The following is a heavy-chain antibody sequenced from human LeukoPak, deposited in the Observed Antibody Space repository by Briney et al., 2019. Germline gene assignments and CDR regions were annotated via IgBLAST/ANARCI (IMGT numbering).Heavy chain of an antibody. CDR1: GYTFTGYY. J-gene: IGHJ4*02. Sequence: ASVKVSCKASGYTFTGYYMHWVRQAPGQGLEWMGWINPNSGGTNYAQKFQGRVTMTRDTSISTAYMELSRLRSDDTAVYYCARGRFLEWLFVYFDYWGQGTLVTVS. D-gene: IGHD3-3*01. CDR2: INPNSGGT. CDR3: ARGRFLEWLFVYFDY. V-gene: IGHV1-2*02.